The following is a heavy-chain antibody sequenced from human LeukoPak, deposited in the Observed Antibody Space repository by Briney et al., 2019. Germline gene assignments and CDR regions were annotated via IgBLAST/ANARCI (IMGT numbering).Heavy chain of an antibody. Sequence: GASVKVSCKASGYTFTSYGISWGRQAPGQGLEWMGWISAYKGNTNYAQKLQGRVTVTTDTSTSTAYMELRSLRSDDTALYYCARGAGYCSSTSCYVFSVDYYYYGMDVWGLGTTVTVSS. V-gene: IGHV1-18*01. CDR3: ARGAGYCSSTSCYVFSVDYYYYGMDV. D-gene: IGHD2-2*01. J-gene: IGHJ6*02. CDR1: GYTFTSYG. CDR2: ISAYKGNT.